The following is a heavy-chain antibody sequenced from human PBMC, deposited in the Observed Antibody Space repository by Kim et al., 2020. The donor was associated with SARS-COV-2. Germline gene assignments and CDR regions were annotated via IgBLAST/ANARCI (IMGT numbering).Heavy chain of an antibody. V-gene: IGHV3-11*01. D-gene: IGHD6-13*01. Sequence: GGSLRLSCAASGFTFSDYYMSWIRQAPGKGLEWVSYISSSGSTIYYADSVKGRFTISRDNAKNSLYLQMNSLRAEDTAVYYCARDRSVLAAAGTFWFDPWGQGTLVTVSS. CDR1: GFTFSDYY. CDR3: ARDRSVLAAAGTFWFDP. CDR2: ISSSGSTI. J-gene: IGHJ5*02.